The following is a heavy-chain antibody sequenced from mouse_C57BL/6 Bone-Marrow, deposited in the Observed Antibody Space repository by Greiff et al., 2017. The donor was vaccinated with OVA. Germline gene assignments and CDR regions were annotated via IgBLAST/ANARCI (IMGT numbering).Heavy chain of an antibody. D-gene: IGHD6-2*01. V-gene: IGHV5-12*01. CDR2: ISNGGGST. CDR1: GFTFSDYY. Sequence: EVQLVESGGGLVQPGGSLKLSCAASGFTFSDYYMYWVRQTPEKRLEWVAYISNGGGSTYYPDTVKGRFTISRDNAKNTLYLQMSRLKSEDTAMYYCARQTISSYYYGMDYWGQGTSVTVSS. J-gene: IGHJ4*01. CDR3: ARQTISSYYYGMDY.